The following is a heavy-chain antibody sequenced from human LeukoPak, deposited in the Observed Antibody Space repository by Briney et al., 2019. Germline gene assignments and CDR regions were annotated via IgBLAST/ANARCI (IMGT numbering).Heavy chain of an antibody. D-gene: IGHD1-26*01. V-gene: IGHV4-38-2*02. Sequence: PSETLSLTCTVSGYSISSGYYWGWIRQPPGKGLEWIGSIYHSGSTYYNPSLKGRVTISVDTSKNQFSLKLSSVTAADTAVYYCASHPTREHGAFDIWGQGTMVTVSS. CDR1: GYSISSGYY. J-gene: IGHJ3*02. CDR2: IYHSGST. CDR3: ASHPTREHGAFDI.